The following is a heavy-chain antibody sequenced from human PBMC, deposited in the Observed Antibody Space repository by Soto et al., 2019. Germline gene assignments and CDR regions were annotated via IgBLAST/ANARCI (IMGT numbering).Heavy chain of an antibody. CDR3: ARDHKWDGMDV. Sequence: PSETLSLTCSVSGGSFSSDSFIWSWVRQFPGKGPEWIGYINYSGTTYYNPSLRSRITMSVDTSKNQFSLNLSSVTAADTAVYYCARDHKWDGMDVWGQGTTVTVS. D-gene: IGHD1-26*01. V-gene: IGHV4-31*03. CDR2: INYSGTT. J-gene: IGHJ6*02. CDR1: GGSFSSDSFI.